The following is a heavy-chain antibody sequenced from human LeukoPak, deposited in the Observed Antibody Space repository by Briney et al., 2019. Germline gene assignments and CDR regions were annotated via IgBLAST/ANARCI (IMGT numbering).Heavy chain of an antibody. Sequence: PGGSLRLSCAASGFTFSSYWMHWVRQAPGKGLVWVSRINSDGSSTSYADSVKGRFTISRDNAKNTLYLQMNSLRAEDTAVYYCAREAVWCGALYGMDVWGQGTTVTVSS. CDR1: GFTFSSYW. J-gene: IGHJ6*02. V-gene: IGHV3-74*01. CDR2: INSDGSST. D-gene: IGHD3-10*01. CDR3: AREAVWCGALYGMDV.